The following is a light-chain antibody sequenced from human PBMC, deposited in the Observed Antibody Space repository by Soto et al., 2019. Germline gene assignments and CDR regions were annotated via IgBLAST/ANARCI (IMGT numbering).Light chain of an antibody. J-gene: IGKJ4*01. CDR1: QDLTRW. CDR3: KQSKSFPLT. Sequence: DIVMTQSPSSLSASVGDRVTITCRASQDLTRWLAWYQQKPGKAPKVLIYAASSLESGVPSRFSGSGSGTDFSLTISSLQPEDFATYYCKQSKSFPLTFGGGTKVEIK. CDR2: AAS. V-gene: IGKV1-12*01.